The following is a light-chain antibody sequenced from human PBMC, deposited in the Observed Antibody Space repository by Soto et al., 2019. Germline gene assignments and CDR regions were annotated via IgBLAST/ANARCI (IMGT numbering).Light chain of an antibody. CDR2: SNT. CDR3: AAWDDSLNGWV. CDR1: TSNIESNT. J-gene: IGLJ3*02. Sequence: VLTQPPSASGTPGQRVTISCSGSTSNIESNTVNWYQQLPGTAPKLLIYSNTQRPSGVPDRLSGSKSGTSASLAISGLQSDDEADYYCAAWDDSLNGWVFGGGTKLTVL. V-gene: IGLV1-44*01.